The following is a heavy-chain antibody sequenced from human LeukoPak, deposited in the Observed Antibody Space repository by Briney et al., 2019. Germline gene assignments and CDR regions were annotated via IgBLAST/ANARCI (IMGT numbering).Heavy chain of an antibody. CDR1: GFSFSSYE. CDR2: ISASGTTI. J-gene: IGHJ4*02. CDR3: ARVGSIAAAGTPDY. D-gene: IGHD6-13*01. V-gene: IGHV3-48*03. Sequence: GGSLRLSCATSGFSFSSYEMNWVRQAPGKGLEWVSYISASGTTIYYADSVKGRFTTSRDNAKNSLYLQMNSLRAEDTAVYYCARVGSIAAAGTPDYWGQGTLVTVSS.